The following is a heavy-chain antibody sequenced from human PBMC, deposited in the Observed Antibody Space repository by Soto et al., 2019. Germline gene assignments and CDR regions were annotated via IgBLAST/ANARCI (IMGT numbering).Heavy chain of an antibody. CDR1: GGSISSGGYY. Sequence: SETLSLTCTVSGGSISSGGYYWTWIRQYPGKGLEWIGYIYYSGSTHYNPSLKRRVTISVDKSKNQFSLNLTSMTAADTAVYYCAAGGYRNWFDPWGQGTLVTVSS. CDR2: IYYSGST. J-gene: IGHJ5*02. D-gene: IGHD3-16*02. CDR3: AAGGYRNWFDP. V-gene: IGHV4-31*03.